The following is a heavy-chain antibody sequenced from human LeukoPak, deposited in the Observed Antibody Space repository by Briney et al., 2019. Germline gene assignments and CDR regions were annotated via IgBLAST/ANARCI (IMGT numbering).Heavy chain of an antibody. CDR3: ARDPRVWGSYVLYYFDY. J-gene: IGHJ4*02. V-gene: IGHV3-21*01. CDR2: ISSTSSYI. Sequence: PGGSLRLSCAASGFTFSSYFMNWVRQAPGKGLEWVSAISSTSSYIYYADSVKGRFTISRDNAKNSLYLQMNSLRAEDTAAYYCARDPRVWGSYVLYYFDYWGQGTLVTVSS. D-gene: IGHD3-16*01. CDR1: GFTFSSYF.